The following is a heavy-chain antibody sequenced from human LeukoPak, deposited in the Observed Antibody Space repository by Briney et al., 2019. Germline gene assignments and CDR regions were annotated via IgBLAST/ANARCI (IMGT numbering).Heavy chain of an antibody. J-gene: IGHJ4*02. D-gene: IGHD2-15*01. V-gene: IGHV3-30*18. CDR1: GFTFSSYG. Sequence: PGGSLRLSCAASGFTFSSYGMHWVRQAPGKGLEWVAVISYDGSNKYYADSVKGRFTISRDNSKNTLYLQMNSLRAEDTAVYYCAKAAYIVVVVAPLDYWGQGTLVTVSS. CDR2: ISYDGSNK. CDR3: AKAAYIVVVVAPLDY.